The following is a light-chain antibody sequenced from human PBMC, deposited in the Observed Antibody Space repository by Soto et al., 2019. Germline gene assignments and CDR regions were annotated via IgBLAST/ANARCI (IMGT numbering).Light chain of an antibody. CDR1: QDISND. CDR3: LQDHDYPRT. Sequence: AIQLTQSLTCLSANIGDRVIITCRASQDISNDSGWYQQKPGKAPKFLINSATSTQSGVPSTFSGSGFGTDFTLSICILQPEEFATYYCLQDHDYPRTFGQGTKVDVK. CDR2: SAT. J-gene: IGKJ1*01. V-gene: IGKV1-6*01.